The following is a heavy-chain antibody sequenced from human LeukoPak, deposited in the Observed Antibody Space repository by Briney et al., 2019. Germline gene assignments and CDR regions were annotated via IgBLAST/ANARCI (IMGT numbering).Heavy chain of an antibody. CDR3: ATKVQNYWVLGAFDI. CDR2: FDPEDGET. Sequence: ASVKVSCKVSGYTLTELSMHRVRQAPGKGLEWMGGFDPEDGETIYAQKFQGRVTMTEDTSTDTAYMELSSLGSEDTAVYYCATKVQNYWVLGAFDIWGQGTMVTVSS. V-gene: IGHV1-24*01. D-gene: IGHD2-15*01. J-gene: IGHJ3*02. CDR1: GYTLTELS.